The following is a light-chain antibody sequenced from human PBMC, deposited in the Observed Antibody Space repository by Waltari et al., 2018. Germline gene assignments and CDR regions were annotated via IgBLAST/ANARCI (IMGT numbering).Light chain of an antibody. CDR3: SSYTGSTTPRV. V-gene: IGLV2-23*01. Sequence: QSALTQPASVSGSPGQSITISCTETSSGVGTYNLVSWYQQHPGKAPKVIIYEGNKRPSELSNRFSGSKSGNTASLTISGLQAEDEADYYCSSYTGSTTPRVFGGGTKLTVL. CDR2: EGN. CDR1: SSGVGTYNL. J-gene: IGLJ3*02.